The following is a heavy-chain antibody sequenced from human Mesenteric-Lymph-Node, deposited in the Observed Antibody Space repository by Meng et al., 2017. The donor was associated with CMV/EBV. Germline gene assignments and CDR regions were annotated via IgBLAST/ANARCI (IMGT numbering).Heavy chain of an antibody. D-gene: IGHD1-7*01. J-gene: IGHJ4*02. CDR2: INPSGETA. V-gene: IGHV1-46*01. CDR1: GYTLSNYY. Sequence: ASVKVSCKASGYTLSNYYTHWVRQAPGQGLEWVGVINPSGETATYAQKFQGRVTITADKSTSTAYMELSSLRSEDTAVYYCARDEWATGTTFDYWGQGTLVTVSS. CDR3: ARDEWATGTTFDY.